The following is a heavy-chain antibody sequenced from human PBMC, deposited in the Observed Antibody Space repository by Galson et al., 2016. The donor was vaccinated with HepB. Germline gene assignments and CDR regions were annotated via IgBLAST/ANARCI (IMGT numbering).Heavy chain of an antibody. J-gene: IGHJ4*02. CDR1: GFSFRTYA. CDR2: VSDSGDNT. Sequence: SLRLSCAASGFSFRTYALTWVRQAPGRGLEWVSAVSDSGDNTYYADSVKGRFSISRDNSKNTLYLQMNSLSAEDTAVYYCARNPGASTWGWGQGTLVTVAS. D-gene: IGHD6-13*01. V-gene: IGHV3-23*01. CDR3: ARNPGASTWG.